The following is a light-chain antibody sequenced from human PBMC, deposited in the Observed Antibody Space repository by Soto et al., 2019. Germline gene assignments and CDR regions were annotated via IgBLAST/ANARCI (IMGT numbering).Light chain of an antibody. Sequence: QSVLTQPPSVSGAPGQRVTISCTGSSSNIGGGYDVHWYQQRPGTAPKLLIYGNSNRPSGVPDRFSGSKSGTSASLAITGLQVEDEADYYCQSYDSSLSGSDVVFGGGTKLTVL. CDR3: QSYDSSLSGSDVV. V-gene: IGLV1-40*01. CDR1: SSNIGGGYD. J-gene: IGLJ2*01. CDR2: GNS.